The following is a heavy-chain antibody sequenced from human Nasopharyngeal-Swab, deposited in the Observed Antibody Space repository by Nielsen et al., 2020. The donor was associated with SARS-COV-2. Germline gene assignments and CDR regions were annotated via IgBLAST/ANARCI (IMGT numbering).Heavy chain of an antibody. J-gene: IGHJ2*01. CDR3: TQSNYDRRNFDL. Sequence: SGPTLVKPTQTLTLTCSFPGFPFPPSGMPLAWIRRPPGKSLEWLDLFYWNDYKRYRPSLESRLTIAKDTSKNRVVLTITNVDPADTATYFCTQSNYDRRNFDLWGRGTLVTVSS. V-gene: IGHV2-5*01. CDR1: GFPFPPSGMP. CDR2: FYWNDYK. D-gene: IGHD3-22*01.